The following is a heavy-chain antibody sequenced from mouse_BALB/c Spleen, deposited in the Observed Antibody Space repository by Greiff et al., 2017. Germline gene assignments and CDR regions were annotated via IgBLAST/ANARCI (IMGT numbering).Heavy chain of an antibody. V-gene: IGHV14-4*02. D-gene: IGHD2-10*01. Sequence: EVQLQQSGAELVRSGASVKLSCTASGFNIKDYYMHWVKQRPEQGLEWIGWIDPENGDTEYAPKFQGKATMTADTSSNTAYLQLSSLTSEDTAVYYCNAAYYGNYVSWFAYWGQGTLVTVSA. CDR2: IDPENGDT. CDR3: NAAYYGNYVSWFAY. J-gene: IGHJ3*01. CDR1: GFNIKDYY.